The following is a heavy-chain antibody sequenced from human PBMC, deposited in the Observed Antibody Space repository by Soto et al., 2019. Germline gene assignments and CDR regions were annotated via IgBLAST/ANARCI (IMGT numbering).Heavy chain of an antibody. CDR1: GFTFSDYY. D-gene: IGHD6-19*01. Sequence: QVPLVESGGGLVEPGGSLRLSCAASGFTFSDYYMTWLRQAPGKGLEWLSYISSRSTYTNYADSVQGRFTISRDNAKNSLYLQMNSLRAEDTAVYYCARGNYGWYLGDFDYWGQGTLVSVSS. CDR3: ARGNYGWYLGDFDY. CDR2: ISSRSTYT. V-gene: IGHV3-11*05. J-gene: IGHJ4*02.